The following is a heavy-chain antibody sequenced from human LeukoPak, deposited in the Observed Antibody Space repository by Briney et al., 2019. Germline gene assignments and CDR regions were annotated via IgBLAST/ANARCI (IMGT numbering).Heavy chain of an antibody. CDR1: GYTFTGYY. D-gene: IGHD3-22*01. J-gene: IGHJ4*02. Sequence: ASVKVSCKASGYTFTGYYMHWVRQAPGQGLEWMGWINPNSGGTNYAQKFQGRVTMTRDTSISTAYMELSRLRSDDTAVYYCASLPGYYYDSSGYYRNKVFDYWGQGTLVTVSS. V-gene: IGHV1-2*02. CDR2: INPNSGGT. CDR3: ASLPGYYYDSSGYYRNKVFDY.